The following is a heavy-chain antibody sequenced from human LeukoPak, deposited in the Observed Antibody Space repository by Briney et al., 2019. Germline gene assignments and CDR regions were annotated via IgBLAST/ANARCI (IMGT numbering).Heavy chain of an antibody. J-gene: IGHJ4*02. CDR1: GGSFSGYS. CDR2: INHSGST. V-gene: IGHV4-34*01. Sequence: SETLSLTCAVYGGSFSGYSWSWIRQPPRKGLEWIGEINHSGSTNYNPSLKSRVTLSVDTSKNQFSLKLSSVTAADTAVYYCARGPYYYDSSGYLNYWDQGTLGTVSS. D-gene: IGHD3-22*01. CDR3: ARGPYYYDSSGYLNY.